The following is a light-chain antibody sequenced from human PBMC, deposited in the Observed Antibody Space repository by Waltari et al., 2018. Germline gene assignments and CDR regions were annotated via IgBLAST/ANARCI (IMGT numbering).Light chain of an antibody. V-gene: IGKV3-20*01. CDR2: DTS. Sequence: ELVLTQSPGTLSLSPGERATLSCRASQSVGRSLAWYQRKPGQAPRLLIYDTSNRATGIPERFSGSGSGTDFSLTISRLEPEDFAVYYCQMYVRLPVTFGQGTKVEIK. CDR3: QMYVRLPVT. J-gene: IGKJ1*01. CDR1: QSVGRS.